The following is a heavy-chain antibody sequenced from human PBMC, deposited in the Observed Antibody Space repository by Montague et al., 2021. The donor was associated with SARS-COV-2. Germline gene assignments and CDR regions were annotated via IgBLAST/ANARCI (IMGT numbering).Heavy chain of an antibody. V-gene: IGHV3-43*02. CDR2: ISGSGGGT. Sequence: SPRLSCAVSGFNFNAHAMHWVRQAPGQGLEWVSTISGSGGGTFYADSLQGRFTISRDNGKNSLYLQMNSLRSEDTAFYYCAKDSGDFFDNSGNYYDYWGQGTLVTVSS. D-gene: IGHD3-22*01. CDR3: AKDSGDFFDNSGNYYDY. J-gene: IGHJ4*02. CDR1: GFNFNAHA.